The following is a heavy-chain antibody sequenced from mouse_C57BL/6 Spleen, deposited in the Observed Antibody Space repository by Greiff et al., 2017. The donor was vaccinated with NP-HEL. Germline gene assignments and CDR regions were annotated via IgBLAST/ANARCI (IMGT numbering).Heavy chain of an antibody. D-gene: IGHD1-1*01. CDR1: GYSITSGYY. Sequence: VQLQQSGPGLVKPSHSLSLTCSVTGYSITSGYYWNWIRQFPGNKLEWMGYISYDGSNNYNPSLKNRIPITRDTSKNQFFLKLNSVTTEDTATYYCARDQDYYGSFDYWGQGTTLTVSS. CDR2: ISYDGSN. J-gene: IGHJ2*01. CDR3: ARDQDYYGSFDY. V-gene: IGHV3-6*01.